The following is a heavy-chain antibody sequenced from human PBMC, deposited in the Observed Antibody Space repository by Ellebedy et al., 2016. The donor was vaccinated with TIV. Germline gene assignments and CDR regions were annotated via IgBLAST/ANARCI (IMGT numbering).Heavy chain of an antibody. D-gene: IGHD5-18*01. CDR1: GGTFSNYA. Sequence: AASVKVSCKASGGTFSNYAITWVRQAPGQGLEWMGGIVPIFGTANYAPKFQGRVTITADESTSTAYMKLSSLRSADTAVYYCARGGYSYGYGGNWFDPWGQGTLVTVSS. CDR2: IVPIFGTA. J-gene: IGHJ5*02. V-gene: IGHV1-69*13. CDR3: ARGGYSYGYGGNWFDP.